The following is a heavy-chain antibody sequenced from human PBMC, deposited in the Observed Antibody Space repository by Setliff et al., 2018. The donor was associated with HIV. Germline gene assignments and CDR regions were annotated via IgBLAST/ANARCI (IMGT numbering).Heavy chain of an antibody. J-gene: IGHJ4*02. V-gene: IGHV3-7*01. Sequence: GGYLRLSCAASGFTLSRYWMSWVRQAPGKGLEWVANINQDGSERHYVDSVKGRFTISRDNAKNLLSLQMNSLRVEDTAVYYCASPYYDFVWGSYQPDYWGQGTLVTAPQ. CDR2: INQDGSER. CDR1: GFTLSRYW. D-gene: IGHD3-16*02. CDR3: ASPYYDFVWGSYQPDY.